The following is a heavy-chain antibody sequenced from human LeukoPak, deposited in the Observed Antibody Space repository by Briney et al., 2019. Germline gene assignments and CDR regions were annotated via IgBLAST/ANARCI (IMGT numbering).Heavy chain of an antibody. J-gene: IGHJ6*04. CDR3: ARVRYCSGGSCYSGVLGYYYCGMDV. Sequence: GGSLRLSCAASGFIFSNYAMSWVRQAPGKGLEWVAVISYDGSNKYYADSVKGRFTISRDNSKNTLYLQMNSLRAEDTAVYYCARVRYCSGGSCYSGVLGYYYCGMDVWGKGTTVTVSS. V-gene: IGHV3-30*04. D-gene: IGHD2-15*01. CDR2: ISYDGSNK. CDR1: GFIFSNYA.